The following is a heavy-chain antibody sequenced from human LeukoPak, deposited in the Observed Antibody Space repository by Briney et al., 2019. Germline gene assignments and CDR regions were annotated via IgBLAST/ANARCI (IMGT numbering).Heavy chain of an antibody. V-gene: IGHV1-8*01. Sequence: ASVTVSCKASGYTFTSFDFNWVRQATGQGLEWMGWMNPNSGNTGYAQKFQGRVTMTRNTSISTAYMELSSLRSEDTAVYYCALNLYCSGGSCYSSNWFDPWGQGTLVTVSS. CDR3: ALNLYCSGGSCYSSNWFDP. D-gene: IGHD2-15*01. CDR2: MNPNSGNT. CDR1: GYTFTSFD. J-gene: IGHJ5*02.